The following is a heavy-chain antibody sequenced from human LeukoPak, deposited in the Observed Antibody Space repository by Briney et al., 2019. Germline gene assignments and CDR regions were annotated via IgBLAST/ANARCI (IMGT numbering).Heavy chain of an antibody. CDR2: IYNYET. CDR3: ARQDSGTYLNPLDI. Sequence: SETLSLTRTVSGASISSYYWTWVRQPPGKGLEYIGYIYNYETSYNPSLKSRVTISVDTSKNQLSLKLRSVTAADTAVYYCARQDSGTYLNPLDIWGQGTVVTVSS. D-gene: IGHD1-26*01. J-gene: IGHJ3*02. V-gene: IGHV4-59*08. CDR1: GASISSYY.